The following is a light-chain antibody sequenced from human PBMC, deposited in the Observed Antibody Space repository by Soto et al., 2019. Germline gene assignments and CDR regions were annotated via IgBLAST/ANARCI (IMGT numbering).Light chain of an antibody. J-gene: IGLJ1*01. V-gene: IGLV2-18*02. Sequence: QSVLTQPPSVSGSPGQSVALSCTGTSSDVGSFNRVSWYQQPPGTAPKLIISEVSNRPSGVPDRFSRSKSGNTASLTISGLQAEDEADYYCSSYTITNTYVFGTGTKVTVL. CDR2: EVS. CDR3: SSYTITNTYV. CDR1: SSDVGSFNR.